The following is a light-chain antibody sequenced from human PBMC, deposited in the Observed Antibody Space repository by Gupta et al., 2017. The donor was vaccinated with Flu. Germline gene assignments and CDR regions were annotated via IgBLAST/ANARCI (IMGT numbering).Light chain of an antibody. J-gene: IGLJ1*01. CDR3: CSYAGSNNRV. V-gene: IGLV2-8*01. CDR1: SSDVGGFNY. CDR2: EVT. Sequence: QSALTPPSSASGSPGQSVTISCTGTSSDVGGFNYVSWYQQHPGKAPKLIIYEVTKRPSGVPDRFSGSKSGITASLTVSGLQAEEEADYYCCSYAGSNNRVFGTGTKVTVL.